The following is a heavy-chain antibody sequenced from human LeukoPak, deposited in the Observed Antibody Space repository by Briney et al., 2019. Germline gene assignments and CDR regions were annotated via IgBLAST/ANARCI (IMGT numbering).Heavy chain of an antibody. CDR2: INPGDPDT. CDR3: ARRSGGDCYDY. V-gene: IGHV5-51*01. Sequence: GESLKISCKGSGYRFSSYWIGWVRQMPGKGLEWMGIINPGDPDTRYSPSFRGQVTISADKSIGTAYLQWSSLTASDSAMYYCARRSGGDCYDYWGQGTLVTVSS. D-gene: IGHD2-21*02. J-gene: IGHJ4*02. CDR1: GYRFSSYW.